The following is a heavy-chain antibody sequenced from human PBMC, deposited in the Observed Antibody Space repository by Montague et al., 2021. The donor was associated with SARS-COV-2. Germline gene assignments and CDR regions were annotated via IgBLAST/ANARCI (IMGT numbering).Heavy chain of an antibody. CDR2: IYYSGST. CDR3: VRFPTSYYYDSKAAPATPDAFDI. V-gene: IGHV4-39*01. Sequence: SETLSLTCTVSGGSISSSSYYWGWIRQPPGKGLEWIGSIYYSGSTYYNPSLKSRVTISVDTSKNQFSLKLSSVTAADTAVYYCVRFPTSYYYDSKAAPATPDAFDIWGQGTMVTVSS. CDR1: GGSISSSSYY. D-gene: IGHD3-22*01. J-gene: IGHJ3*02.